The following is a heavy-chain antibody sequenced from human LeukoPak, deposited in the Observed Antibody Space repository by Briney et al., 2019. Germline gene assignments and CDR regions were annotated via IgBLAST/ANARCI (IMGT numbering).Heavy chain of an antibody. Sequence: GGSLRLSCAASGFTFSNSAMSWVRQAPGKGLEWVSVITVSGGDTRSAESVKGRFTISRDNSRNTLYLQMNSLRADDTAIYYCAQARGDTNWTFDYWGQGALVTVSS. D-gene: IGHD1-1*01. CDR2: ITVSGGDT. J-gene: IGHJ4*02. CDR1: GFTFSNSA. V-gene: IGHV3-23*01. CDR3: AQARGDTNWTFDY.